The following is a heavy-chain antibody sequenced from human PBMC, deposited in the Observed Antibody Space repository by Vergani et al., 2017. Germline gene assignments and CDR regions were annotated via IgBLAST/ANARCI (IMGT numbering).Heavy chain of an antibody. V-gene: IGHV3-30*02. J-gene: IGHJ4*02. CDR2: IQYDGSNI. Sequence: QLELVESGGGVVHPGGSLRLSCAASGFSLSNYGMHWVRQAPGKGLEWVAFIQYDGSNIYYTDSVKGRFTISRDNSKNTLYLQVRSLRLEDTGVYHCVRDRGLCAGGRCYTEAWDYWGQGTPVTVSS. D-gene: IGHD2-2*02. CDR3: VRDRGLCAGGRCYTEAWDY. CDR1: GFSLSNYG.